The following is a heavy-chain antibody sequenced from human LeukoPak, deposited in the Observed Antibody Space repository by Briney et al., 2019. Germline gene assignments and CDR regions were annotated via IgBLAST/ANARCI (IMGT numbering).Heavy chain of an antibody. J-gene: IGHJ5*02. D-gene: IGHD6-19*01. V-gene: IGHV3-72*01. Sequence: GGSLRLSCAASGFTFSDHYMDWVRQAPGKGLEWVGRTRNRANSYTTEYAASVKGRFTISRDDSKNSLYLQMNSLKTEDTAVYYCARATQWLSYNWFDPWGQGTLVTVSS. CDR3: ARATQWLSYNWFDP. CDR1: GFTFSDHY. CDR2: TRNRANSYTT.